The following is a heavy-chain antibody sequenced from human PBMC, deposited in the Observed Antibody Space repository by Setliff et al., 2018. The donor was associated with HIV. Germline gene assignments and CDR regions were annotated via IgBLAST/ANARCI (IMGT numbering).Heavy chain of an antibody. CDR3: ARRSGYAEDY. CDR1: GGSFSGYY. Sequence: SETLSLTCAVYGGSFSGYYWNWIRQPPGKGLEWIGEIIHSGGTDYNPSLKSRVTISVDTSKNQFSLKLSSVTAADTAVYYCARRSGYAEDYWGQGTLVTVSS. J-gene: IGHJ4*02. V-gene: IGHV4-34*12. D-gene: IGHD5-12*01. CDR2: IIHSGGT.